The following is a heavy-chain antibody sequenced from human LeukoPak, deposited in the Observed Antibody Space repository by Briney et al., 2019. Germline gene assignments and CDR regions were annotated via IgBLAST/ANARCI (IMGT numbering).Heavy chain of an antibody. J-gene: IGHJ6*03. CDR1: DGSISGYY. CDR2: IDTSGST. D-gene: IGHD4-11*01. Sequence: SETLSLTCTLPDGSISGYYRSWIRQPAGKGLEWIGRIDTSGSTNYNPSLKSRVTMSVDTSKNQFSLKLTSVTAADTALYFCARDRRSATVNNYYYYYMDVWGKGTTVTVSS. V-gene: IGHV4-4*07. CDR3: ARDRRSATVNNYYYYYMDV.